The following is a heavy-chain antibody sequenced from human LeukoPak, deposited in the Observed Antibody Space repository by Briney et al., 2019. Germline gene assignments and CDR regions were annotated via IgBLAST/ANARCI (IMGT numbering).Heavy chain of an antibody. CDR2: INHSGST. V-gene: IGHV4-34*01. CDR1: GGSFSGYY. Sequence: SETLSLTCAVYGGSFSGYYWSWIRQPPGKGLEWIGEINHSGSTNYNPSLKSRVTISVDTSKNQFSLKLSSVTAADTAVYYCARGDTFGEYGMDVWGQGTTVTVSS. CDR3: ARGDTFGEYGMDV. D-gene: IGHD3-10*01. J-gene: IGHJ6*02.